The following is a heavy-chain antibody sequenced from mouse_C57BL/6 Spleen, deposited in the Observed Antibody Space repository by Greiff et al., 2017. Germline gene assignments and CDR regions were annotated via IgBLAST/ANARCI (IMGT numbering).Heavy chain of an antibody. CDR3: ARGAYGGFAY. D-gene: IGHD6-5*01. V-gene: IGHV1-42*01. CDR1: GYSFTGYY. J-gene: IGHJ3*01. Sequence: VQLKESGPELVKPGASVKISCKASGYSFTGYYMNWVKQSPEKSLEWIGEINPSTGGTTYNQKFKAKATLTVDKSSSTAYMQLKSLTSEDSAVYYCARGAYGGFAYWGQGTLVTVSA. CDR2: INPSTGGT.